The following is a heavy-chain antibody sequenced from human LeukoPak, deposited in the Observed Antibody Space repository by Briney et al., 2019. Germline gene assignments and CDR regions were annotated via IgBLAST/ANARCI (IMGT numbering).Heavy chain of an antibody. CDR3: ARDPGSYYDILTGYHTPYYFDY. D-gene: IGHD3-9*01. CDR1: GYTFTSYG. J-gene: IGHJ4*02. Sequence: ASVKVSCKASGYTFTSYGISWVRQAPGQGLEWMGWISTYNGDTDYAHSLQGRVTMSTDTSTGTAYMELRSLRSDDTAVYYCARDPGSYYDILTGYHTPYYFDYWGQGTLVTVSS. V-gene: IGHV1-18*01. CDR2: ISTYNGDT.